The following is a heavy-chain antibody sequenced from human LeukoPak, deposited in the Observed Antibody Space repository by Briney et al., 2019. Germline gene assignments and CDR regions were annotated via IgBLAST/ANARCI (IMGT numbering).Heavy chain of an antibody. CDR3: ARWTAQDQTSDHTRGFDY. V-gene: IGHV1-46*01. CDR1: GYTFTSYY. J-gene: IGHJ4*02. Sequence: ASVKVSCKASGYTFTSYYMHWVRQAPGQGLEWMGIINPSGGSISYAQKFQGRVTMTRDTSTSTVYMELSSLRSEDTAVYYCARWTAQDQTSDHTRGFDYWGQGTLVTVSS. D-gene: IGHD2-2*01. CDR2: INPSGGSI.